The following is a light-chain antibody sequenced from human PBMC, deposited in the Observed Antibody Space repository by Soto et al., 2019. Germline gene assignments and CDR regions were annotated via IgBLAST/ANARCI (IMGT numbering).Light chain of an antibody. J-gene: IGKJ5*01. CDR3: QQSYNIPRT. CDR1: ESIRDY. CDR2: AAS. V-gene: IGKV1-39*01. Sequence: DIKMSQSPSSLSASVGDRVTVTCRASESIRDYLNWYQQKPGKAPNLLIYAASSLQSGVPSRFSGGGSGTDFTLTISSLQPEDFATYYCQQSYNIPRTFGQGTRLEIK.